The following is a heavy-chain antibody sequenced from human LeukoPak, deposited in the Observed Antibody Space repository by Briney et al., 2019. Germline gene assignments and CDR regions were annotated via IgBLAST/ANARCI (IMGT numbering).Heavy chain of an antibody. Sequence: SETLSLTCTVAGYSISGYYWSWIRQPPGKGLEWIGYIYYSGSTYYNPSLKSRVTLSVDTSKNQFSLKLTSVTAADMAVYYCARARGAEAVDSWGQGTLVTVSS. V-gene: IGHV4-59*12. CDR2: IYYSGST. D-gene: IGHD6-19*01. CDR3: ARARGAEAVDS. J-gene: IGHJ4*02. CDR1: GYSISGYY.